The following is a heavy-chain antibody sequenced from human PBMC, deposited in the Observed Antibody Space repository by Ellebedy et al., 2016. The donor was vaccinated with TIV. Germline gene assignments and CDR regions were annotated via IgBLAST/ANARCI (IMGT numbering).Heavy chain of an antibody. CDR1: GGTFSSYA. Sequence: ASVKVSCKASGGTFSSYAISWVRQAPGQGLEWMGIINPSGGSTSYAQKFQGRVTMTRDTSTSTVYMELSSLRSEDTAVYYCATRPGGGSYYGWDDYWGQGTLVTVSS. D-gene: IGHD1-26*01. CDR2: INPSGGST. J-gene: IGHJ4*02. CDR3: ATRPGGGSYYGWDDY. V-gene: IGHV1-46*01.